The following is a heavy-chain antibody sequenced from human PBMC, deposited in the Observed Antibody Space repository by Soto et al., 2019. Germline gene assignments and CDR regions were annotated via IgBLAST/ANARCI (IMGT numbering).Heavy chain of an antibody. D-gene: IGHD1-1*01. CDR1: GFTFSSFG. CDR3: AKDTTKYSNNWPAYYGLDV. V-gene: IGHV3-30*18. J-gene: IGHJ6*02. Sequence: QVQLVESGGGVVQPGRSLRLSCAASGFTFSSFGMHWVRQAPGKGLEWVAVISFDGGNKDYADSVKGRFTISRDNSKNTLSLQMNSLKAEDTAVYYCAKDTTKYSNNWPAYYGLDVWGQGTTVTVSS. CDR2: ISFDGGNK.